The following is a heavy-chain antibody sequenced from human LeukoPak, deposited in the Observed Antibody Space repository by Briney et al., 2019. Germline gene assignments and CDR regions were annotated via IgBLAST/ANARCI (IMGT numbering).Heavy chain of an antibody. Sequence: SGPTLVNPTQTLPLTCTVTGFSITTNGVGVGWIRQAPGKALEWLAIILWDGDRRYNSSLRSQLTITSDTYKNQVVLTMTNMDPVDTATYFCAHSLRRPSCTGGNCYYFWGQGTLVTVSS. CDR3: AHSLRRPSCTGGNCYYF. V-gene: IGHV2-5*02. D-gene: IGHD2-15*01. CDR1: GFSITTNGVG. J-gene: IGHJ4*02. CDR2: ILWDGDR.